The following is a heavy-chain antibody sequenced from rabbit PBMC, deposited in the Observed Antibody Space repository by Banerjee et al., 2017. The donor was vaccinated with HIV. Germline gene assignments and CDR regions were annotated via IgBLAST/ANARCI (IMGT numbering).Heavy chain of an antibody. CDR2: IYAGSSGST. D-gene: IGHD1-1*01. Sequence: QEQLVESGGGLVQPEGSLTLTCTASGFSFSSSYWICWVRQAPGKGLEWIACIYAGSSGSTYYASWAKGRFTISKTSSTTVTLQMTSLTAADTATYFCAFRTYDRDSGYYKLWGQGTLVTVS. CDR3: AFRTYDRDSGYYKL. CDR1: GFSFSSSYW. V-gene: IGHV1S45*01. J-gene: IGHJ3*01.